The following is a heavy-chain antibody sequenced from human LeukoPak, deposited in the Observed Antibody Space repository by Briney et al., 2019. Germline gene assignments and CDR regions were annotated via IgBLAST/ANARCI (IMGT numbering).Heavy chain of an antibody. CDR2: ISSSSSYI. V-gene: IGHV3-21*01. J-gene: IGHJ4*02. CDR1: GFTFSSYS. CDR3: ARDRYNWNPLDY. D-gene: IGHD1-20*01. Sequence: GGSLRLSCAASGFTFSSYSMNWVSQAPWKGLEWVSSISSSSSYIYYEDSVEGRFTISRDNAKNSLYLQMNSLRAEDTAVYYCARDRYNWNPLDYWGQGTLVTVSS.